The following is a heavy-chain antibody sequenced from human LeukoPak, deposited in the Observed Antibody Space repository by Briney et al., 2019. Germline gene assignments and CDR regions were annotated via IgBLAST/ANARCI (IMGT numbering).Heavy chain of an antibody. Sequence: GGSLRLSCAASEFTFSSYAMSWVRQAPGKGLEWVSIISGSGGVTYYADSVKGRFTISRDNSKNTLYLQMDSLRAEDTAVYYCAKDGYYYDNSGYYVIYYFDSWGQGTLVTVSS. CDR3: AKDGYYYDNSGYYVIYYFDS. V-gene: IGHV3-23*01. D-gene: IGHD3-22*01. J-gene: IGHJ4*02. CDR2: ISGSGGVT. CDR1: EFTFSSYA.